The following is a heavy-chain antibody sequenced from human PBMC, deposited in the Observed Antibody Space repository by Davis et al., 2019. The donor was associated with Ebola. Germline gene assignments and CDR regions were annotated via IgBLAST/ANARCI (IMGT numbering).Heavy chain of an antibody. D-gene: IGHD2-8*01. CDR1: GGSISSYY. J-gene: IGHJ6*02. CDR3: ARDRWYGDPYAILYYYYGMDV. CDR2: IYYSGST. Sequence: SETLSLTCTVSGGSISSYYWSWIRQPPGKGLEWIGYIYYSGSTNYNPSLKSRVTISVDTSKNQFSLKLSSVTAADTAVYYCARDRWYGDPYAILYYYYGMDVWGQGTTVTVSS. V-gene: IGHV4-59*01.